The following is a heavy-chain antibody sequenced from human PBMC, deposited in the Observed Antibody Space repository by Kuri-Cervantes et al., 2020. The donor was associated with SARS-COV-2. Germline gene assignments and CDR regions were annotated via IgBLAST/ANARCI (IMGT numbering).Heavy chain of an antibody. D-gene: IGHD3-16*01. CDR1: GGSISSSNYY. J-gene: IGHJ3*02. Sequence: SETLSLTCTVSGGSISSSNYYWNWIRQPAGKGLEWIGYIYASGSTNYNPSLKSRVTISVDTSRNQFSLKLNSVTAADTAVYYCARDGGVWATREMGAFDIWGQGTMVTVSS. V-gene: IGHV4-61*09. CDR3: ARDGGVWATREMGAFDI. CDR2: IYASGST.